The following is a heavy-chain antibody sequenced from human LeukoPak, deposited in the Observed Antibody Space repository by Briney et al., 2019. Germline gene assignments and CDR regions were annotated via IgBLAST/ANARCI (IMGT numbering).Heavy chain of an antibody. Sequence: PSETLSLTCTVSGGSLSSYYWNWIRQPAGKGLEWIGRIYTSGSTNYNPSLKSRVTISVDTSKNQFSLKLSSVTAADTAVYYCARGKYRTYYYDSTAFDIWGQGTMVTVSS. D-gene: IGHD3-22*01. CDR3: ARGKYRTYYYDSTAFDI. J-gene: IGHJ3*02. CDR1: GGSLSSYY. CDR2: IYTSGST. V-gene: IGHV4-4*07.